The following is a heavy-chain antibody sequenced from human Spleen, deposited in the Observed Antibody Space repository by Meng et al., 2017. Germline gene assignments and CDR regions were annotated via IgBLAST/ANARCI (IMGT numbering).Heavy chain of an antibody. CDR3: ATGVAYYYDS. V-gene: IGHV3-30*03. J-gene: IGHJ5*01. D-gene: IGHD3-10*01. CDR1: GFASGFTFSYFG. CDR2: VSSAGLKK. Sequence: QVQLVESGGGVVQPGRSLRLSCAASGFASGFTFSYFGMHWVRQAPGKGLEWVAVVSSAGLKKYADPVQGRVTIFRDNSRNTLYLQMNNLRADDTAVYYCATGVAYYYDSWGQGALVTVSS.